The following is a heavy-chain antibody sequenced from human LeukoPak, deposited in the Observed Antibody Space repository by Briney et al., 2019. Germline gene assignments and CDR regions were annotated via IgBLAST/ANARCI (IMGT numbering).Heavy chain of an antibody. CDR3: TSSVYCGGDCARDY. Sequence: GGSLRLSCAASGFTFSNAWMSWVRQAPGKGLEWVGRIKSKTDGGTTDYAAPVKGRFTSSRDDSKNTLYLQMNSLKTEDTAVYYCTSSVYCGGDCARDYWGQGTLVTVSS. J-gene: IGHJ4*02. D-gene: IGHD2-21*02. V-gene: IGHV3-15*01. CDR1: GFTFSNAW. CDR2: IKSKTDGGTT.